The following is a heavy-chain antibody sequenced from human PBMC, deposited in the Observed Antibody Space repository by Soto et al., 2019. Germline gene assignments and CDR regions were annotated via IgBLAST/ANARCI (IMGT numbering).Heavy chain of an antibody. CDR3: ARDQGIVVVPAAPLYGMDV. CDR2: IIPIFGTA. V-gene: IGHV1-69*13. Sequence: GASVKVSCKASGGTFSSYAISWVRQAPGQGLEWMGGIIPIFGTANYAQKFQGRVTITADESTSTAYMELSSLRSEDTAVYYCARDQGIVVVPAAPLYGMDVWGQGTTVTVSS. D-gene: IGHD2-2*01. CDR1: GGTFSSYA. J-gene: IGHJ6*02.